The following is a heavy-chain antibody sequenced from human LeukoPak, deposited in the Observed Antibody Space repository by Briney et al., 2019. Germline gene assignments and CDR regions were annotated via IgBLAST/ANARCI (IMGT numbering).Heavy chain of an antibody. CDR1: GFSLNNYG. CDR3: ARWGGTRQFYFDY. J-gene: IGHJ4*02. D-gene: IGHD3-16*01. Sequence: PGGSLRLSCAASGFSLNNYGLHWVRQGPGKGLEWLAVINYDGSNRYYADSVKGRFTISKDSSENTLYLQMNSLRADDTAMYYCARWGGTRQFYFDYWGQGTLATVSS. CDR2: INYDGSNR. V-gene: IGHV3-33*01.